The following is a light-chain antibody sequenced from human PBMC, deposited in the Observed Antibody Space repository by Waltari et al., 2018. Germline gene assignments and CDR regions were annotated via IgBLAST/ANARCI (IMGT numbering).Light chain of an antibody. CDR2: LNGDGSH. Sequence: QVVVTQSPSASASLRASVRLTCTLSGGHINYAIAWHQQRPEKGLRFLIKLNGDGSHTKGDGIPDRFSASSSGSDYYLTISSLQSEDEADYYCQTWATGGVFGGGTKLTVL. CDR3: QTWATGGV. J-gene: IGLJ3*02. CDR1: GGHINYA. V-gene: IGLV4-69*01.